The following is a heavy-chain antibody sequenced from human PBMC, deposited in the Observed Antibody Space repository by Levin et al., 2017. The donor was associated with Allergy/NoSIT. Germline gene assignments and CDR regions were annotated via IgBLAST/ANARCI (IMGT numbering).Heavy chain of an antibody. CDR3: ARVKERSPFDY. Sequence: GESLKISCAASGFTFSSYAMHWVRQAPGKGLEWVAVISYDGSNKYYADSVKGRFTISRDNSKNTLYLQMNSLRAEDTAVYYCARVKERSPFDYWGQGTLVTVSS. CDR1: GFTFSSYA. D-gene: IGHD1-1*01. CDR2: ISYDGSNK. V-gene: IGHV3-30*04. J-gene: IGHJ4*02.